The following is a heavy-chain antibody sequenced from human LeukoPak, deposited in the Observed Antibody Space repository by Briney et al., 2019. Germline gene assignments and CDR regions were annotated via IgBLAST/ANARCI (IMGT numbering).Heavy chain of an antibody. V-gene: IGHV1-3*01. D-gene: IGHD3-9*01. J-gene: IGHJ5*02. Sequence: ASVKVSCKASGYTFTSYAMHWVRQAPGQRLEWMGWINAGNGNTKYSQKFQGRVTITRDTPASTAYMELSSLRSEDTAVYYCARDSGYDILTGTDWFDPWGLGTLVTVSS. CDR3: ARDSGYDILTGTDWFDP. CDR1: GYTFTSYA. CDR2: INAGNGNT.